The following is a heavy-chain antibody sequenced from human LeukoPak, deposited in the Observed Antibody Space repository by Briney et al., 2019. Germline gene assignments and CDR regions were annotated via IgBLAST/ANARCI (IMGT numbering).Heavy chain of an antibody. J-gene: IGHJ5*02. Sequence: PSETLSLTCTVSGGSISSSSYYWGWIRQPPGKGLEWIGSIYYSGSTYYNPSLKSRVTISVDTSKNQFSLKLSSVTAADTAVYYCARGVRYCSSTSCWYNWFDPWGQGTLVTVSS. CDR3: ARGVRYCSSTSCWYNWFDP. D-gene: IGHD2-2*01. CDR1: GGSISSSSYY. V-gene: IGHV4-39*01. CDR2: IYYSGST.